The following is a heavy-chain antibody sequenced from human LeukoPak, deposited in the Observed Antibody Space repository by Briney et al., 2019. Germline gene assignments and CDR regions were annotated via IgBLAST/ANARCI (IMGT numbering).Heavy chain of an antibody. V-gene: IGHV4-38-2*02. CDR3: ARDSVRQWLVTYYFDY. J-gene: IGHJ4*02. CDR2: ISHSGNT. CDR1: GYSISSGYY. Sequence: SETLSLTCPVSGYSISSGYYWGWIRQPPGKGLEWIGSISHSGNTYYNPSLKSRVTISVDTSKNQFSLKLSSVTAADTAVYYCARDSVRQWLVTYYFDYWGQGTLVTVSS. D-gene: IGHD6-19*01.